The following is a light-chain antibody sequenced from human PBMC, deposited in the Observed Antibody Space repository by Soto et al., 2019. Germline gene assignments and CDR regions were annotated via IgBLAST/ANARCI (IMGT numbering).Light chain of an antibody. CDR3: QQLNSYLWT. V-gene: IGKV1-9*01. J-gene: IGKJ1*01. CDR2: AAS. Sequence: DIQLTQSPSFLSASVGDRVTITCRASQGISSYLAWYQQKPGKAPKLLIYAASTLQSGVPSRFSGSGSGTEFTLTISRLQPEDFATYYCQQLNSYLWTFGQGTKVEIK. CDR1: QGISSY.